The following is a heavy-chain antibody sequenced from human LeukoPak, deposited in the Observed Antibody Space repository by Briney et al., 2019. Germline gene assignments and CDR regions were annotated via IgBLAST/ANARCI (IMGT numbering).Heavy chain of an antibody. CDR1: GFTFSSYA. J-gene: IGHJ5*02. D-gene: IGHD3-3*01. CDR3: AKVLSTYYDFWSGENWFDP. Sequence: PGGSLRLSCAASGFTFSSYAMSWVRQAPGKGLEWVSAISGSGGSTYYADSVKGRFTISRDNSKNTLYLQMNSLRAEDTAVYYCAKVLSTYYDFWSGENWFDPWGQGTLVTVSS. CDR2: ISGSGGST. V-gene: IGHV3-23*01.